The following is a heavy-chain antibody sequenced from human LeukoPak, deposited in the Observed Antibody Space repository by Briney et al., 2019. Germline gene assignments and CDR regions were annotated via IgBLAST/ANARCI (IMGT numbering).Heavy chain of an antibody. Sequence: GGSLRLSCGASGFTFSSYNMDWVRQAPGKGLEWVSSISSSSYIYYADSVKGRFTISRDNAKNSLFLQMNSLRAEDTAVYYCARDSRDGIVDYWGQGTLVTVSS. CDR1: GFTFSSYN. V-gene: IGHV3-21*01. D-gene: IGHD5-24*01. CDR3: ARDSRDGIVDY. CDR2: ISSSSYI. J-gene: IGHJ4*02.